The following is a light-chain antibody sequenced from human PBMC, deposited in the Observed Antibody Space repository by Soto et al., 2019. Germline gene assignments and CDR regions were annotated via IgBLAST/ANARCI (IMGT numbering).Light chain of an antibody. CDR3: QQYITHPYT. CDR1: QDINIY. J-gene: IGKJ2*01. Sequence: DIQMTQSPSSLSASVGDRVTITCRASQDINIYLAWFQQKPGKAPKSLIFGASSLQSGVPTNFSGSGSGTDVTLPISRLQPADSATYYCQQYITHPYTFGQGTKVDIK. CDR2: GAS. V-gene: IGKV1-16*02.